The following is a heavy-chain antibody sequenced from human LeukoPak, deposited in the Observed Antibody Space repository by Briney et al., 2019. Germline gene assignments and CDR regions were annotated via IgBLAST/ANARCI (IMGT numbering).Heavy chain of an antibody. V-gene: IGHV3-33*01. Sequence: GGSLRLSCAASGFTFSSYGMHWVRQAPGKGLEWVAVIWYDGSNKYYADSVKGRFTISRDNSKNTLYLQMNSLRAEDTAVYYCARETEYYDFWSGYYLWGQGTLVTVSS. CDR2: IWYDGSNK. J-gene: IGHJ4*02. D-gene: IGHD3-3*01. CDR3: ARETEYYDFWSGYYL. CDR1: GFTFSSYG.